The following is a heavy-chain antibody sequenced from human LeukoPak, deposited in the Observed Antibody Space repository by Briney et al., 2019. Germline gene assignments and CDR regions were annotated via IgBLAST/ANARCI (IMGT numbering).Heavy chain of an antibody. D-gene: IGHD3-10*01. V-gene: IGHV4-39*07. CDR2: IYYSGST. Sequence: PSETLSLTCAVSGGSISSSSYYWGWIRQPPGKGLEWIGSIYYSGSTYYNPSLKSRVTISVDTSKNQFSLKLSSVTAADTAVYYCARGGGSGLTVDYWGQGTLVTVSS. CDR3: ARGGGSGLTVDY. J-gene: IGHJ4*02. CDR1: GGSISSSSYY.